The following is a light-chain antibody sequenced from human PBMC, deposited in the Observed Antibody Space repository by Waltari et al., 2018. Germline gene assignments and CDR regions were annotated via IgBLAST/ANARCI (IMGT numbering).Light chain of an antibody. Sequence: QTVVTQEPSLSVSPGGTVTLTCALSSGPLSTTSYATWYQQTPGQAPRTCGDKANARSSGVPDRFSGSILGNPAALTITGAQADDESDYYCALYMGSGIWVFGGGTRLTVL. CDR3: ALYMGSGIWV. CDR1: SGPLSTTSY. CDR2: KAN. V-gene: IGLV8-61*01. J-gene: IGLJ3*02.